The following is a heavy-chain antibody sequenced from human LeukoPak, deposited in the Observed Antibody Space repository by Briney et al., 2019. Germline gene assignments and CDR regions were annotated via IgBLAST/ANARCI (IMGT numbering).Heavy chain of an antibody. J-gene: IGHJ3*02. V-gene: IGHV3-20*01. D-gene: IGHD3-10*01. CDR3: ARDRGIDGSGSYYPDAFDI. Sequence: GGSLRLSCAASGFTFDDYGMSWVRQAPGKGLEWVSGINWNGGSTGYADSVKGRFTISRDNAKNSLYLQMNSLRAEDTALYHRARDRGIDGSGSYYPDAFDIWGQGTMVTVSS. CDR1: GFTFDDYG. CDR2: INWNGGST.